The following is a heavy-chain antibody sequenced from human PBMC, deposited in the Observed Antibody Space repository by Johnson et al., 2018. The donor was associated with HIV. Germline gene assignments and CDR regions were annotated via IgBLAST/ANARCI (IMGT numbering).Heavy chain of an antibody. Sequence: VQLVESGGGLVQPGGSLRLSCAASGFTFSSYWMSWVRQAPGKGLEWVANIKQDGSENYYVDSVKGRFTISRDNAKNSLYLQMNSLRAEDTAVYYCAREAYYYDSSGPGGAFDIWGQGTMVTVSS. D-gene: IGHD3-22*01. CDR2: IKQDGSEN. J-gene: IGHJ3*02. CDR1: GFTFSSYW. CDR3: AREAYYYDSSGPGGAFDI. V-gene: IGHV3-7*05.